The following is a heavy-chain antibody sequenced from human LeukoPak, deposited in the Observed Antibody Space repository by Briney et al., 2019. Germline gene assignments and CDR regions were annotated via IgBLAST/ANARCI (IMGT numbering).Heavy chain of an antibody. CDR3: AREVRELLLDWFDP. V-gene: IGHV4-39*02. J-gene: IGHJ5*02. CDR2: IYYNGDT. CDR1: SGSISSTTYY. Sequence: PSETLSLTCTVSSGSISSTTYYWAWIRQPPGKGLEWIGSIYYNGDTYYNPSLKSRVTISVDTSKNQFSLKLSSVTAADTAVYYCAREVRELLLDWFDPWGQGTLVTVSS. D-gene: IGHD1-26*01.